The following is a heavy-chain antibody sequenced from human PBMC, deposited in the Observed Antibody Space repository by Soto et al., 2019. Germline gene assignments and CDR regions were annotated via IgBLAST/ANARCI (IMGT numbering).Heavy chain of an antibody. CDR1: GGSISSYY. V-gene: IGHV3-7*01. D-gene: IGHD1-26*01. CDR2: INQDGSEK. Sequence: PSETQSLTCTVSGGSISSYYWSWIRQPPGKGLEWVANINQDGSEKYYMDSVKGRFTISRDNAKNSLHLQMNSLRADDTALFYCVRGIYSGSSYWGQGTLVTVS. CDR3: VRGIYSGSSY. J-gene: IGHJ4*02.